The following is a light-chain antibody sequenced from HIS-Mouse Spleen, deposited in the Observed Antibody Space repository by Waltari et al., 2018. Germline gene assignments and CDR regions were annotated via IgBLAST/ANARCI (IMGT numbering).Light chain of an antibody. Sequence: QSALTQPASVSGSPGQSITISCTGTSSDVGSDNIVSWYQQHQGKATKLMIYEGSKRPSGVSNRFSGSKSGNTASLTISGLQAEDEADYYCCSYAGSSTWVFGGGTKLTVL. J-gene: IGLJ3*02. CDR3: CSYAGSSTWV. CDR1: SSDVGSDNI. CDR2: EGS. V-gene: IGLV2-23*01.